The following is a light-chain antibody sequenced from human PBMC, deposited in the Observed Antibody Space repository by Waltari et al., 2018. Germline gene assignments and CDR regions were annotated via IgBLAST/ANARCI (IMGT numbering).Light chain of an antibody. CDR1: QNIYNW. J-gene: IGKJ1*01. Sequence: DTQMTQSPSTLSPTYADRVTITCRASQNIYNWLAWYQQKPGEAPEVLIYDASSLRSGVPSRFSGSGSGTEFTLTISSLQPGDFATYYCQQYHGDSPTFGQGTRVEIK. CDR2: DAS. V-gene: IGKV1-5*01. CDR3: QQYHGDSPT.